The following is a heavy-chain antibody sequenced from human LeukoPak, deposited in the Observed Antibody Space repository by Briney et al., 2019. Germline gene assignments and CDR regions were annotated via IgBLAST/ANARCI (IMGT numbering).Heavy chain of an antibody. V-gene: IGHV3-9*01. CDR2: ISWDSGSI. D-gene: IGHD6-13*01. CDR1: GFTFDDYA. CDR3: AKEAGVGRGSSSFWANWFDP. Sequence: GRSLRLSCAASGFTFDDYAMHWVRQAPGKGLEWVSGISWDSGSIGYADSVKGRFTISRDNAKNSLFLQMNSLRAEDTALYYCAKEAGVGRGSSSFWANWFDPWGQGTLVTVSS. J-gene: IGHJ5*02.